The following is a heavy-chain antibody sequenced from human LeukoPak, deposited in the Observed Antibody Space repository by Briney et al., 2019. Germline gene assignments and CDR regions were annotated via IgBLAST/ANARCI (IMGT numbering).Heavy chain of an antibody. V-gene: IGHV3-48*02. D-gene: IGHD1-26*01. Sequence: GGSLRLSCAAAGFTFSSYSMNWVRQAPGKGLEWISYISSSSSTIYYADSVQGRLTISRDNAKNSLYLQMSNLRDEDTAVYYCAPHRDGSYPFDYWGQGTLVTVSS. CDR2: ISSSSSTI. CDR3: APHRDGSYPFDY. CDR1: GFTFSSYS. J-gene: IGHJ4*02.